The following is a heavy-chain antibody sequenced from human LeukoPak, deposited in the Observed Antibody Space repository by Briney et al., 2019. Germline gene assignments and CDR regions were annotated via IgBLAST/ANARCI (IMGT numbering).Heavy chain of an antibody. Sequence: SETLSLTCTVSGGSISSYYWSWIRQPPGKGLEWIGYIYYSGSTNYNPSLKSRVTISVDTSKNQFSLKLSSVTAADTAVYYCARGRFGELSDAFDIWGQRTMVTVSS. D-gene: IGHD3-10*01. V-gene: IGHV4-59*01. J-gene: IGHJ3*02. CDR1: GGSISSYY. CDR3: ARGRFGELSDAFDI. CDR2: IYYSGST.